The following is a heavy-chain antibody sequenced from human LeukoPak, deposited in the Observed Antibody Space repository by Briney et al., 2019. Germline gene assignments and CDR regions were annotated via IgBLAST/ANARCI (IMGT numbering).Heavy chain of an antibody. Sequence: SGGSLRLSCAASGFTFSSYSMNWVRQAPGKGLEWVSSISSSSSYIYYADSVKGRFTISRDNAKNSLYLQMNSLRAEDTAVYYCARKDIVVVPAAPNWYFDLWGRGTLVTVSS. CDR2: ISSSSSYI. J-gene: IGHJ2*01. V-gene: IGHV3-21*01. CDR3: ARKDIVVVPAAPNWYFDL. CDR1: GFTFSSYS. D-gene: IGHD2-2*01.